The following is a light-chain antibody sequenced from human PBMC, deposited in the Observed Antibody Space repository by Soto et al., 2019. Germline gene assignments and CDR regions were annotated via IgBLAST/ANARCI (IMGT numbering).Light chain of an antibody. Sequence: DIQMTQSPSSLSASVGDRVTITCRASQGISNYLAWYQQIPGKVPKLLISAASTLQSGVQARFSGRGSGTDFTLTISSLQPEDVATYYCQKYTNVPAFGGGTKVEIK. CDR2: AAS. CDR3: QKYTNVPA. J-gene: IGKJ4*01. V-gene: IGKV1-27*01. CDR1: QGISNY.